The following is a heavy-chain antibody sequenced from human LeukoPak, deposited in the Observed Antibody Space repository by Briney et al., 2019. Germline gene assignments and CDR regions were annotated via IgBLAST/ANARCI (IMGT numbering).Heavy chain of an antibody. Sequence: PSETLSLTCAVYGGSFSGYYWSWVRQPPGKGLEWIGEINHSGSTNYNPSLKSRVTISVDTSKNQFSLKLSSVTAADTAVYYCARGPESEDIVVVPAADYYYYGMDVWGQGTTVTVSS. J-gene: IGHJ6*02. D-gene: IGHD2-2*01. CDR3: ARGPESEDIVVVPAADYYYYGMDV. V-gene: IGHV4-34*01. CDR2: INHSGST. CDR1: GGSFSGYY.